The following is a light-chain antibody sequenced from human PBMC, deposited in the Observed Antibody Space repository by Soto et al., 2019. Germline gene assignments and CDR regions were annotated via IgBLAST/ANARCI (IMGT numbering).Light chain of an antibody. Sequence: QSALTQPASVSGSPGQSVTISCTGSRSDIGDYDYVSWYQHHPGKAHKLLIFDVSNRPSGASPRFSGSKSGNSASLTTSRLQAEDEADYHCASYSLTYVDVIFGGGTKLTVL. CDR1: RSDIGDYDY. J-gene: IGLJ2*01. CDR2: DVS. CDR3: ASYSLTYVDVI. V-gene: IGLV2-14*03.